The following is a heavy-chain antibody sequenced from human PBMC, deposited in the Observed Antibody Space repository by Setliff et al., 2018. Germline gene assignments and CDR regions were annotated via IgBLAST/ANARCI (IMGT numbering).Heavy chain of an antibody. Sequence: GASVKVSCKASGYIFTSYAINWVRQAPGQGLEWMGSISAYNANTKFAQNIQGRVTLTTDTPTSTAYMELRSLRSDDTAVYYCARSPPNRGSGSGWYGDFWGQGTLVTVSS. CDR1: GYIFTSYA. D-gene: IGHD6-19*01. V-gene: IGHV1-18*01. CDR3: ARSPPNRGSGSGWYGDF. J-gene: IGHJ4*02. CDR2: ISAYNANT.